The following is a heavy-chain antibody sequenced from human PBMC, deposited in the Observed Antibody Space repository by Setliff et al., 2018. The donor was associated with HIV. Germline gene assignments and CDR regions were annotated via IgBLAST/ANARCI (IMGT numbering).Heavy chain of an antibody. Sequence: TSETLSLTCTVSGGPMSGYYWSWLRQSPVKGLEWIGYIYSSGTTNYNPSFKSRVSISLDTSRSQFSLMLSSVTAADTAIYYCAKYWRASGTYVFDIWGLGTMVTVS. CDR3: AKYWRASGTYVFDI. J-gene: IGHJ3*02. V-gene: IGHV4-4*08. CDR1: GGPMSGYY. D-gene: IGHD2-15*01. CDR2: IYSSGTT.